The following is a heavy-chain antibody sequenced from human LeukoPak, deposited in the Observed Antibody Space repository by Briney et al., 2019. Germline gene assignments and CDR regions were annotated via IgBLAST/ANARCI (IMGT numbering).Heavy chain of an antibody. J-gene: IGHJ6*03. CDR1: GFTFSSYS. Sequence: GGSLRLSCAASGFTFSSYSMNWVRQAPGKGLEWVAVISYDGSNKYYADSVKGRFTISRDNSKNTLYLQMNSLRAEDTAVYYCAKQTRGYDYYYYYMDVWGTGTTVTVSS. V-gene: IGHV3-30*18. D-gene: IGHD5-18*01. CDR2: ISYDGSNK. CDR3: AKQTRGYDYYYYYMDV.